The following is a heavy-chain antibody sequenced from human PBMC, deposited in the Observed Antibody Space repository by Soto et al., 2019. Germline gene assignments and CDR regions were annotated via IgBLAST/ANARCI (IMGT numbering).Heavy chain of an antibody. J-gene: IGHJ4*02. D-gene: IGHD1-26*01. Sequence: PSETLSLTCTVSGDSMTKYYWSWIRQPAGKGLEWIGRVYTSGSTNYNPSLKSRVTMSIDTSNNHFSLTLKSVTAADTAVYYCARTVGAAYYFDFWGQGALVTVS. CDR2: VYTSGST. V-gene: IGHV4-4*07. CDR1: GDSMTKYY. CDR3: ARTVGAAYYFDF.